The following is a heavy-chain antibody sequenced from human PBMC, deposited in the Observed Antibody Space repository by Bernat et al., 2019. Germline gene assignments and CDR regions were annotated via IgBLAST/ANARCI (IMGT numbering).Heavy chain of an antibody. J-gene: IGHJ4*02. CDR1: GGSISSSDYL. V-gene: IGHV4-39*02. CDR3: ASRVTYGSTFDY. D-gene: IGHD3-10*01. Sequence: HLQLQESGPGLMKPSETLSLTCTVSGGSISSSDYLWGWLRQPPGKGLRWIGNIHYSGSTHYDPSLQSRVTIAVDTSKNHFSLKMTSVTAADTAVYYCASRVTYGSTFDYWGQGTLVTVSS. CDR2: IHYSGST.